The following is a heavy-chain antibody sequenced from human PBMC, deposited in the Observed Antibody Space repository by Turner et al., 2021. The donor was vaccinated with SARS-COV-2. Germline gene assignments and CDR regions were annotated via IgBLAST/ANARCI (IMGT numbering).Heavy chain of an antibody. D-gene: IGHD5-18*01. CDR2: ISYSGST. CDR1: GGSISSSDHY. Sequence: QLQLQESGPGLVKPSETLSLTCTVSGGSISSSDHYWGWIRQPPGKGLEWMGSISYSGSTFYNPSLKSRVTISVDTSKNQFSLKLSSVTAADTAVYYCASTVWLRGAFDMWGQGTMVTVSS. J-gene: IGHJ3*02. CDR3: ASTVWLRGAFDM. V-gene: IGHV4-39*01.